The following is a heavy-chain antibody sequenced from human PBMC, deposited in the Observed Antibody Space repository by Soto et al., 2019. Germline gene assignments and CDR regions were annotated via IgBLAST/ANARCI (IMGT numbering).Heavy chain of an antibody. D-gene: IGHD3-9*01. J-gene: IGHJ3*02. V-gene: IGHV1-18*01. CDR2: IGAYNGTT. CDR1: GGTFSNYA. Sequence: ASVKVSCKVSGGTFSNYAIDWVRLAPGHGLEWMGWIGAYNGTTYYAQKLQGRVTMIADTSTNTAYMELRSLRSDDTAVYYCARVRVDYDILTGYYILDAFDIWGQGTMVTVSS. CDR3: ARVRVDYDILTGYYILDAFDI.